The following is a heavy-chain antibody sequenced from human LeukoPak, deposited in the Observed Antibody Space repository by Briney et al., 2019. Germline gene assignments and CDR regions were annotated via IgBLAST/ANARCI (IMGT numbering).Heavy chain of an antibody. Sequence: ASVKVSCKASGGTFSSYAISWVRQAPGQGLEWMGGIIPIFGTANYAQKFQGRVTITTDESTSTAYMELSSLRSEDTAVYYCAKESYYYDSSGYSAFDYWGQGTLVTVSS. J-gene: IGHJ4*02. V-gene: IGHV1-69*05. CDR1: GGTFSSYA. CDR2: IIPIFGTA. CDR3: AKESYYYDSSGYSAFDY. D-gene: IGHD3-22*01.